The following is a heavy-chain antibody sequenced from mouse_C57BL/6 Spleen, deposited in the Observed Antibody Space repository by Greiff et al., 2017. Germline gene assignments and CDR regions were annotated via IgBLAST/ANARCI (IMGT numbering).Heavy chain of an antibody. CDR1: GYTFTSYD. V-gene: IGHV1-85*01. CDR3: ARWGDGSCFAY. Sequence: VMLVESGPELVKPGASVKLSCKASGYTFTSYDINWVKQRPGQGLEWIGWIYPRDGSTKYNEKFKGKATLTVDTSSSTAYMELHSLTSEDSAVYFCARWGDGSCFAYWGQGTLVTVSA. J-gene: IGHJ3*01. D-gene: IGHD1-1*01. CDR2: IYPRDGST.